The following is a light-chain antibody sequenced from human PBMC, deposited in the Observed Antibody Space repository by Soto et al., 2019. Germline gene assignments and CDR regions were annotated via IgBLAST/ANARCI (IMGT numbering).Light chain of an antibody. CDR2: DVS. CDR3: SSYSSSSTLV. CDR1: SSDVGGYNY. J-gene: IGLJ2*01. Sequence: QSALTLPASVSGSPGQSITISFTGTSSDVGGYNYVSWYQQHPGKAPKLMIYDVSNRPSGFSNRFSGSKSGNTASLTISGLQAEDEADYYCSSYSSSSTLVFGGGTKLTVL. V-gene: IGLV2-14*01.